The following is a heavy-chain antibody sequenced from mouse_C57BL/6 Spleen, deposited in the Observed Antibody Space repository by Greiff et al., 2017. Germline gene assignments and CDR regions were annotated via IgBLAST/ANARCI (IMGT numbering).Heavy chain of an antibody. D-gene: IGHD1-1*01. J-gene: IGHJ2*01. CDR3: YTTCYRPVLYWDY. CDR2: INPSNGGT. V-gene: IGHV1-53*01. Sequence: QVQLQQSGTELVKPGASVKLSCKASGYTFTSYWMHWVKQRPGHGLEWIGNINPSNGGTTYNEKFKSKATLTVDKSSSTAYMPLSSLTSEGSEVYFCYTTCYRPVLYWDYWRKGTTLTVSS. CDR1: GYTFTSYW.